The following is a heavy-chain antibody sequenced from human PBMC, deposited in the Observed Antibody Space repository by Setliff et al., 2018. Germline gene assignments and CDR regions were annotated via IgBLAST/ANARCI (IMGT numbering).Heavy chain of an antibody. Sequence: GGSLRLSCAASGFTFDSHAMAWVRQAPGKGLEWVSGISASGGGTYYPDSVKGRFSISRDNSKNSLYLQMNSLRAEDTAVYYCARAHTWSLPNDNSGYPGWFDPWGQGTLVTVSS. V-gene: IGHV3-23*01. CDR3: ARAHTWSLPNDNSGYPGWFDP. J-gene: IGHJ5*02. CDR1: GFTFDSHA. CDR2: ISASGGGT. D-gene: IGHD3-22*01.